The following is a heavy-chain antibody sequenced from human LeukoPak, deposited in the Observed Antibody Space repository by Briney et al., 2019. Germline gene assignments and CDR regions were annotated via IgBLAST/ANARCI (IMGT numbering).Heavy chain of an antibody. CDR1: GGSFSGYY. CDR3: ARGAVNYDFWSGYYSTVYYYYYMDV. D-gene: IGHD3-3*01. V-gene: IGHV4-34*01. J-gene: IGHJ6*03. Sequence: SETLSLTCAVYGGSFSGYYWSWIRQPPGKGLEWIGEINHSGSTNYNPSLKSRVTISVDTSKNQFSLKLSSVTAADTAVYYCARGAVNYDFWSGYYSTVYYYYYMDVWGQGTTVTVPS. CDR2: INHSGST.